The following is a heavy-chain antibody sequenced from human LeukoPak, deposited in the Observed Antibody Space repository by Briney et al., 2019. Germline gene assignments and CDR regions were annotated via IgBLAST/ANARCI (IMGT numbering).Heavy chain of an antibody. Sequence: SETLSLTCTVSGYSISSGYYWGWIRQPPGKGLEWIGSIYHGGSTNYNPSLKSRVTISVDTSKNQFSLKLSSVTAADTAVYYCARELYGDPFYYFYGMDVWGQGTTVTVSS. V-gene: IGHV4-38-2*02. CDR1: GYSISSGYY. CDR2: IYHGGST. D-gene: IGHD4-17*01. CDR3: ARELYGDPFYYFYGMDV. J-gene: IGHJ6*02.